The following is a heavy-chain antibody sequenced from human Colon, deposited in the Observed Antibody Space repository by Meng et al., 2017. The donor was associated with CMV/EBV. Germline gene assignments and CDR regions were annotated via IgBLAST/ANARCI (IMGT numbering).Heavy chain of an antibody. Sequence: GRSLKISCVASGFTFSNYAMTWVRQVPGKGLAWVSALSGGGGSVYYADTVKGRFTISRDNSKNTLFLHLNSLRAEDTAIYYCAYRGDSGDPYYWGQGTLVTVSS. CDR1: GFTFSNYA. V-gene: IGHV3-23*01. CDR3: AYRGDSGDPYY. J-gene: IGHJ4*02. CDR2: LSGGGGSV. D-gene: IGHD4-17*01.